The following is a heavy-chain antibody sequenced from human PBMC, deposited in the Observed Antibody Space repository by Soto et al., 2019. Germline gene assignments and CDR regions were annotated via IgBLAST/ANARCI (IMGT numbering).Heavy chain of an antibody. CDR3: ARAHGTSWYNWFDP. CDR1: GGNFTNYG. J-gene: IGHJ5*02. Sequence: QVQLVQSGAELKKPGSSVKVSCKASGGNFTNYGISWVRQAPGQGLEWMGGIIPLFGTTNYAQKFRGRVTVTADESTSTVYMELNSLRSEDTAICYCARAHGTSWYNWFDPWGQGTLVTVSS. CDR2: IIPLFGTT. D-gene: IGHD6-13*01. V-gene: IGHV1-69*01.